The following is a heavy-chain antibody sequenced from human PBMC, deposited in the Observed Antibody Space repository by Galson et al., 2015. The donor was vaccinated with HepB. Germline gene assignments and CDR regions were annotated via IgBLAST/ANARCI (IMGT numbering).Heavy chain of an antibody. J-gene: IGHJ5*02. Sequence: SVKVSCKASGGTFSSYAISWVRQAPGQGLEWMGGIIPIFGTANYAQKFQGRVTITTDESTSTAYMELSSLRAEDTAVYYCAKERPYYYDSSGYPRGFDPWGQGTLVTVSS. CDR1: GGTFSSYA. CDR2: IIPIFGTA. V-gene: IGHV1-69*05. CDR3: AKERPYYYDSSGYPRGFDP. D-gene: IGHD3-22*01.